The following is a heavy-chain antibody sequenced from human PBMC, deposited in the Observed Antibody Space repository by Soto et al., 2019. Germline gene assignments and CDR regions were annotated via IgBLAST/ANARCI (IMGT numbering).Heavy chain of an antibody. J-gene: IGHJ5*02. Sequence: ASVKVSCKASGYTFTSYDINWVRQATGQGLEWMGWMNPNSGNTGYAQKFQGRVTMTRNTSISTAYMELSSLRSEDTAVYYCAGFGRVKVKREEYNWFDPGGQGPLVTVSS. CDR1: GYTFTSYD. CDR3: AGFGRVKVKREEYNWFDP. V-gene: IGHV1-8*01. D-gene: IGHD3-16*01. CDR2: MNPNSGNT.